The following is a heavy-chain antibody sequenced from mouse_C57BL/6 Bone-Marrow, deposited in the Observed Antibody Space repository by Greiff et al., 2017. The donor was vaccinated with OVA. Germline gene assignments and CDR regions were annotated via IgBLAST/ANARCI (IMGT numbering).Heavy chain of an antibody. J-gene: IGHJ4*01. Sequence: EVQLQQSGPELVKPGASVKISCKASGYTFTDYYMNWVKQSHGKSLEWIGDINPNNGGTSYNQKFKGKATLTVDKSSSTAYMERRSLTSEDSAVYYCARDAYGSSDYYAMDYWGQGTSVTVSS. D-gene: IGHD1-1*01. CDR3: ARDAYGSSDYYAMDY. V-gene: IGHV1-26*01. CDR2: INPNNGGT. CDR1: GYTFTDYY.